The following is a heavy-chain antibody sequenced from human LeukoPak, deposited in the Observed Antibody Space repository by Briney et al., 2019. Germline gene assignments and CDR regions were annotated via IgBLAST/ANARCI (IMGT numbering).Heavy chain of an antibody. J-gene: IGHJ5*02. D-gene: IGHD3-10*01. CDR1: GFTFSSYA. CDR3: AKDPGWFGELSYNDP. V-gene: IGHV3-23*01. Sequence: PGGSLRLSCAASGFTFSSYAMSWVRQAPGKGLEWVSAISGSGGSTYYADSVKGRFTISRDNSKNTLYLQMNSLRAEDTAVYYCAKDPGWFGELSYNDPWGQGTLVTVSS. CDR2: ISGSGGST.